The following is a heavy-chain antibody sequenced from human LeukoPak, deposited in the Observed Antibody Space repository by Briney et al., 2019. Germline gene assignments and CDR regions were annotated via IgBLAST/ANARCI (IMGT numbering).Heavy chain of an antibody. D-gene: IGHD4-11*01. CDR3: ARSYINWDAFDI. CDR1: GGSFNTYY. J-gene: IGHJ3*02. Sequence: SETLSLTCTVSGGSFNTYYWSWIRQPAGKGLAWIGEINHSGSTIYNPSLKSRVTISVDTSKNQFSLKLSSVTAADTAVYYCARSYINWDAFDIWGQGTMVTVSS. V-gene: IGHV4-34*01. CDR2: INHSGST.